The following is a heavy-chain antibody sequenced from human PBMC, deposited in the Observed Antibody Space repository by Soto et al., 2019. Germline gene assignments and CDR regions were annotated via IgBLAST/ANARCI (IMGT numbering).Heavy chain of an antibody. CDR3: AKTVDIGYDYSTRYYFDY. CDR2: ISYSGTT. J-gene: IGHJ4*02. Sequence: SETLSLTCTVSGGSISSYYWSWIRQPSGKGLEWIGYISYSGTTNYNPSLKSRVTISLDSSKNQFSLKLSSVTAADTAVYYCAKTVDIGYDYSTRYYFDYWGQGTLVTVSS. D-gene: IGHD4-4*01. V-gene: IGHV4-59*08. CDR1: GGSISSYY.